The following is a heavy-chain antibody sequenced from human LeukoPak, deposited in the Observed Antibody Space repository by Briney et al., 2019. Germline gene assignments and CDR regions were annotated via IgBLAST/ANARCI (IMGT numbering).Heavy chain of an antibody. Sequence: ASVKVSCXASGYTFRNYPTTWVLQAPGQGLEWMGWISDYNGNTNYAQKFQGRVTMTTDTSTSTAYMELRSLRSDDTAVYYCARGDYYDSSGYFPGMNYWGQGTLVTVSS. CDR3: ARGDYYDSSGYFPGMNY. J-gene: IGHJ4*02. CDR1: GYTFRNYP. V-gene: IGHV1-18*01. D-gene: IGHD3-22*01. CDR2: ISDYNGNT.